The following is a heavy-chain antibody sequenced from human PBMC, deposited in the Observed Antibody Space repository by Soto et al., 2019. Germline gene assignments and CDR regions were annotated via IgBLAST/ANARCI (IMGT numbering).Heavy chain of an antibody. CDR2: LYHSGGT. CDR1: GGSISSRQW. J-gene: IGHJ4*02. CDR3: AIVTGTTQFDY. D-gene: IGHD1-7*01. Sequence: PSETLSLTCTVSGGSISSRQWWSWVRQPPGKGLEWIGELYHSGGTNYNPSLKSRVTISVDKSKNQFSLRLSSVTAADTAVYYCAIVTGTTQFDYWGQGTLVTVSS. V-gene: IGHV4-4*02.